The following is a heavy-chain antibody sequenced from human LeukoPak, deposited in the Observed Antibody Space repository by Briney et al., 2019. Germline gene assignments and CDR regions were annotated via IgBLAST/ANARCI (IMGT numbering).Heavy chain of an antibody. CDR2: IIPIFGTA. V-gene: IGHV1-69*05. Sequence: GASVKVSCKASGGTFSSYAISWVRQAPGQGLEWMGGIIPIFGTANYAQKLQGRVTMTTDTSTSTAYMELRSLRSDDTAVYYCARQVYSSSCYDYWGQGTLVTVSS. CDR3: ARQVYSSSCYDY. CDR1: GGTFSSYA. D-gene: IGHD6-13*01. J-gene: IGHJ4*02.